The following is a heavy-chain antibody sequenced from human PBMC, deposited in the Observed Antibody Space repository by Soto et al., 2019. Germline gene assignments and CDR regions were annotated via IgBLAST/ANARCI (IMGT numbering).Heavy chain of an antibody. CDR2: IYPGDSDT. Sequence: GESLKISCKGSGYTFTSCWIGWVRQMPGKGLEWMGIIYPGDSDTRYSPSFQGQVTISADKSINTAYLQWSSLEASDTAMYYCARQAFYFYDRNTNYYILNFEYWGQGNLVTVSS. CDR3: ARQAFYFYDRNTNYYILNFEY. V-gene: IGHV5-51*01. D-gene: IGHD3-22*01. J-gene: IGHJ4*02. CDR1: GYTFTSCW.